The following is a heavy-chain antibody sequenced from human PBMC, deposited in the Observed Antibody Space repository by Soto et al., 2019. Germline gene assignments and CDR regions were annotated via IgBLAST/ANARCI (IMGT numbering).Heavy chain of an antibody. CDR3: AREDCSSTSCYMRYYYYYYGMDV. CDR2: ISYNGRNK. J-gene: IGHJ6*02. CDR1: GFTFSSYA. Sequence: GGSLRLSCAASGFTFSSYAMHWVRQAPGKGLEWVAVISYNGRNKYYADSVKGRFTISRDNSKNTLYLQMNSLRAEDTAVYYCAREDCSSTSCYMRYYYYYYGMDVWGQGTTVTVSS. V-gene: IGHV3-30-3*01. D-gene: IGHD2-2*02.